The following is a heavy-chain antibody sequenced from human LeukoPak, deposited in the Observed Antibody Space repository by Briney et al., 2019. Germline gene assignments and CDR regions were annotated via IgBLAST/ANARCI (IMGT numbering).Heavy chain of an antibody. Sequence: ASVKVSCKTSGYTFTSYGISWVRQAPGQGLEWMGWISAYNGNTNYAQKLQGRVTMTTDTSTSTAYMELRSLRSDDTAVYYCARDPYDSSGTWSDYWGQGTLVTVSS. CDR2: ISAYNGNT. CDR3: ARDPYDSSGTWSDY. D-gene: IGHD3-22*01. J-gene: IGHJ4*02. CDR1: GYTFTSYG. V-gene: IGHV1-18*01.